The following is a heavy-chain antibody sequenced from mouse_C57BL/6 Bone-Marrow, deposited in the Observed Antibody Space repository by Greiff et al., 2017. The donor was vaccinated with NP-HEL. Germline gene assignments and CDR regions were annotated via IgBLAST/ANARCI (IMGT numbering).Heavy chain of an antibody. CDR3: ARDGDPAWFAY. Sequence: EVHLVESGPGLVKPSQSLSLTCSVTGYSITSGYYWNWIRQFPGNKLEWMGYISYDGSNNYNPSLKNRISITRDTSKNQFFLKLNSVTTEDTATYYCARDGDPAWFAYWGQGTLVTVSA. CDR2: ISYDGSN. CDR1: GYSITSGYY. D-gene: IGHD3-3*01. V-gene: IGHV3-6*01. J-gene: IGHJ3*01.